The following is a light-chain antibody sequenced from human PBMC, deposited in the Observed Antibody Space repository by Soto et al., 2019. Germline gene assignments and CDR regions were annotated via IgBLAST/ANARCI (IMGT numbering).Light chain of an antibody. CDR2: EGS. CDR1: SSDVGTYSL. Sequence: QSALTQPASVSGSPGQSITIYCTGTSSDVGTYSLVSWYQQHPGEAPKLIIYEGSKRPSGVSNRFSGSKSVNTASLTISGLRAEDEADYYCCSSAGGFTSAGHVFGTATKLTVL. V-gene: IGLV2-23*01. CDR3: CSSAGGFTSAGHV. J-gene: IGLJ1*01.